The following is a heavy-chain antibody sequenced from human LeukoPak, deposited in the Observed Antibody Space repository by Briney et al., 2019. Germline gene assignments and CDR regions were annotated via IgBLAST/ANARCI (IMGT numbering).Heavy chain of an antibody. Sequence: PGGSLRLSCAASGFTFSSHSMNWVRQAPGKGLEWVSSISSSSSYIYYADSVKGRFTISRDNAKNSLYLQMNSLRAEDTAVYYCARANDNYYYYYMDVWGKGTTVTISS. D-gene: IGHD3-9*01. J-gene: IGHJ6*03. CDR1: GFTFSSHS. V-gene: IGHV3-21*01. CDR3: ARANDNYYYYYMDV. CDR2: ISSSSSYI.